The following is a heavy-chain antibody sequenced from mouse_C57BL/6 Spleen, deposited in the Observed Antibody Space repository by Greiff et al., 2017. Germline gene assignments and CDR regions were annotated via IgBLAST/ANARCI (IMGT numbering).Heavy chain of an antibody. CDR1: GFTFSSYA. D-gene: IGHD1-1*02. J-gene: IGHJ2*01. CDR2: ISSGGDYI. CDR3: ARIYGSCNFFDY. Sequence: EVKVVESGAGLVKPGGSVKLSCAASGFTFSSYAMSWVRQTPEKRLEWVVYISSGGDYIYYADNGKGQITISRDKATNTMYLQLSSLKSEDTAMYYCARIYGSCNFFDYWGQGTTLTVSS. V-gene: IGHV5S21*01.